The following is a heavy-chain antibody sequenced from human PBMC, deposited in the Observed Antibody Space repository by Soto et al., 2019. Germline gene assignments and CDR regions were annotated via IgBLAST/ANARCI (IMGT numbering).Heavy chain of an antibody. CDR1: GFTFSSSW. V-gene: IGHV3-74*01. CDR3: ARPGITGTTGDY. Sequence: EVQLVESGGGLVQPGGSLRLSCAASGFTFSSSWMHWVRQAPGQGLVWVSRINMDGSSTNYADSVKGRFTISRDNAKNTLYLQMNILRAEDTAVYYCARPGITGTTGDYWGQGTLVTVSS. D-gene: IGHD1-20*01. J-gene: IGHJ4*02. CDR2: INMDGSST.